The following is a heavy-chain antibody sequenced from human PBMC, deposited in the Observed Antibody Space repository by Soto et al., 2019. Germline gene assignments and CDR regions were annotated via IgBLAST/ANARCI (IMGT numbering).Heavy chain of an antibody. CDR1: GFSFTGYY. V-gene: IGHV1-2*02. D-gene: IGHD6-6*01. J-gene: IGHJ5*02. CDR2: INAHSGGT. Sequence: ASVKVSCKASGFSFTGYYIHWLRQAPGQGLEWMGWINAHSGGTEYAQKFQGRVTLTRDTSIATAYLTLTSLTSDDTALYYCAKDLTRQLAYWLDPWGQGTQVTVPS. CDR3: AKDLTRQLAYWLDP.